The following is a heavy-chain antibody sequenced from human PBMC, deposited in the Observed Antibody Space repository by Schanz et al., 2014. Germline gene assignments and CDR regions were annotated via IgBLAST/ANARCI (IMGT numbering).Heavy chain of an antibody. V-gene: IGHV1-2*02. CDR1: GYSFTEYF. CDR3: ARARYTGYDCSGY. Sequence: QVLLVQSGAEVKQPGASMKVSCLASGYSFTEYFLHWVRQAPGQGLEWMGWINPNSGETNYEQKFKGRVTLTSDTSISTAFMELSALTSDDTATYFCARARYTGYDCSGYWGQGTLLIVSS. D-gene: IGHD5-12*01. CDR2: INPNSGET. J-gene: IGHJ4*02.